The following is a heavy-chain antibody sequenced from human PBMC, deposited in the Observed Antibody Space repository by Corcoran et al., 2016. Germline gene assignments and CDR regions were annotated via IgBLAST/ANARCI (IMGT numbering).Heavy chain of an antibody. D-gene: IGHD6-13*01. V-gene: IGHV4-59*01. CDR2: IYYSGST. Sequence: QVQLQESGPGLVKPSETLSLTCTVSGGSISSYYWSWIRQPPGKGLEWIGYIYYSGSTNYNPSLKSRVTISVDTSKNQFSLKLSSVTAADTAVYYWARGIAAAGPQCFDYWGQGTLVTVSS. CDR1: GGSISSYY. CDR3: ARGIAAAGPQCFDY. J-gene: IGHJ4*02.